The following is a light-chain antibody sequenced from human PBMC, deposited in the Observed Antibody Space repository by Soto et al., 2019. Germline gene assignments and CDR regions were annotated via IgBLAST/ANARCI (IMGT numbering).Light chain of an antibody. J-gene: IGKJ5*01. CDR2: GES. Sequence: EIVMTQSPATLAVSRVERATRSCRASQSVSSNLAWYQKKPGQAPRLLIYGESTRATGIPARFSGSGSGTEFTLTISSLQSEDFAVYYCQQYNNWPPATFGQGTRLEI. V-gene: IGKV3-15*01. CDR1: QSVSSN. CDR3: QQYNNWPPAT.